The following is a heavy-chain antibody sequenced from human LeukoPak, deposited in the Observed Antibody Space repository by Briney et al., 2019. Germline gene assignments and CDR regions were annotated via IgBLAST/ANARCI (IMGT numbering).Heavy chain of an antibody. J-gene: IGHJ4*02. Sequence: GGSLRLSCAASGFTVSSNYMNWVRQAPGKGLEWVSIIYSGGSTYYADSVKGRFTISRDNSKNTLYLQVNSLRAEDTAVYYCARVGEFSYNFDYWGQGTLVTVSS. CDR3: ARVGEFSYNFDY. CDR1: GFTVSSNY. V-gene: IGHV3-53*01. CDR2: IYSGGST. D-gene: IGHD3-16*01.